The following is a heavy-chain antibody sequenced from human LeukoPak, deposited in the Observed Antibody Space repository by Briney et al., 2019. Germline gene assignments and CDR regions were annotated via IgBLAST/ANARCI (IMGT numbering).Heavy chain of an antibody. CDR1: GFTFGIYW. Sequence: PGGSLRLSCAASGFTFGIYWMSWVRQAPGKGLEWEANIKQDGSEKFYVDSVKGRFTLSRDNAKNSLFLQMNSLRAEDTAVYYCARDYYGSGWYGDYWGQGTLVTVSS. CDR3: ARDYYGSGWYGDY. J-gene: IGHJ4*02. D-gene: IGHD6-19*01. V-gene: IGHV3-7*04. CDR2: IKQDGSEK.